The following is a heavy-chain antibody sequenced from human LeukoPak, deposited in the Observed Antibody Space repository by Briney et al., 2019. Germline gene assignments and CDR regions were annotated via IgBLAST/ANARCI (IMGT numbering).Heavy chain of an antibody. CDR1: GGSISSYY. Sequence: PSETLSLTCTVSGGSISSYYWSWIRQPPGKGLEWVGCIYYSGSTNYNPSLTSRVTISVDTSKNQFSLKLGSVTAADTAVYYCARVGFSNYFDYYYYMDVWGKGTTVTISS. V-gene: IGHV4-59*01. J-gene: IGHJ6*03. CDR2: IYYSGST. CDR3: ARVGFSNYFDYYYYMDV. D-gene: IGHD6-13*01.